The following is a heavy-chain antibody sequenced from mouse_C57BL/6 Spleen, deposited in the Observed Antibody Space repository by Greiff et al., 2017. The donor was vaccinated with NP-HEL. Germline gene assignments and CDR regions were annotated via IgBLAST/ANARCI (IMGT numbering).Heavy chain of an antibody. Sequence: QVQLQQSGAELVKPGASVKLSCKASGYTFTEYTIHWVKQRSGQGLEWIGWFYPGSGSIKYNEKFKDKATLTADKSSSTVYMELSRLTSEDSAVYFCARHEEGIRYGSSYAMDYWGKGTSVTVSS. CDR2: FYPGSGSI. J-gene: IGHJ4*01. CDR1: GYTFTEYT. V-gene: IGHV1-62-2*01. D-gene: IGHD1-1*01. CDR3: ARHEEGIRYGSSYAMDY.